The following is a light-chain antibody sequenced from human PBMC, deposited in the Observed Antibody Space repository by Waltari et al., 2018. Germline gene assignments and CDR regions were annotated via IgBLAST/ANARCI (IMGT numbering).Light chain of an antibody. CDR1: KLGDKY. Sequence: SYELTQPPSVSVSPGQTASITCSGDKLGDKYACWYQQKPGQSPVLVIYQDNKRPSGIPERFSGSKSGNTATLTISGAQALDEDDYYCQAWDNTTPVFGTGTKVTVL. J-gene: IGLJ1*01. CDR2: QDN. V-gene: IGLV3-1*01. CDR3: QAWDNTTPV.